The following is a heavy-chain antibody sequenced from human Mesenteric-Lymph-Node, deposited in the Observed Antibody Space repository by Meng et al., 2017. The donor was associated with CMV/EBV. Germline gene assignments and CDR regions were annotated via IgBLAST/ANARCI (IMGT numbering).Heavy chain of an antibody. CDR3: AREANGDYHFAY. V-gene: IGHV3-21*01. CDR2: ISSSTGYK. CDR1: GFIFSEYT. D-gene: IGHD4-17*01. J-gene: IGHJ4*02. Sequence: GESLKISCAASGFIFSEYTMNWVRQAPGKGLEWVSTISSSTGYKYYADSVKGRFTISRDNAKNSLYLQMNSLRADDTAVYYCAREANGDYHFAYWGQGALVTVSS.